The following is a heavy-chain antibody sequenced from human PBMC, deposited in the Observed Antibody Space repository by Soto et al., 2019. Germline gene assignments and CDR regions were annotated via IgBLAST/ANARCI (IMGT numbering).Heavy chain of an antibody. CDR3: ARGWSTSGDLDY. V-gene: IGHV3-30-3*01. J-gene: IGHJ4*02. Sequence: QVQLVESGGGVVQPGRSLRLSCAASGFTFSSHSIQWVRQAPGKGLEWVAVISYDGSIKYYADSVKGRFTISRDNSKNTAYVQMNGLRAEDTAVFYCARGWSTSGDLDYWGQGTLVIVSS. D-gene: IGHD3-10*01. CDR1: GFTFSSHS. CDR2: ISYDGSIK.